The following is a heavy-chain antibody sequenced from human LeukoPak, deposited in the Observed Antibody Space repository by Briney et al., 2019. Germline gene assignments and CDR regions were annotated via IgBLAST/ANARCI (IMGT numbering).Heavy chain of an antibody. CDR1: GFTVSSNY. J-gene: IGHJ4*02. CDR2: IYSAGST. CDR3: ARDSGGTVVTDPFDY. Sequence: GGSLRLSCAASGFTVSSNYMSWVRQVPGKGLEWVSVIYSAGSTYYADSVKGRFTISRDNSKNTLYLQMNSLRAEDTAVYYCARDSGGTVVTDPFDYWGQGTLVTVSS. D-gene: IGHD4-23*01. V-gene: IGHV3-53*01.